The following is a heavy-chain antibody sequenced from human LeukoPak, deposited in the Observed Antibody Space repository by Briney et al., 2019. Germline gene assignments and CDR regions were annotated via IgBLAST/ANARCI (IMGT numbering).Heavy chain of an antibody. V-gene: IGHV3-23*01. Sequence: PGGSLRLSCAASGFTLSSYAMSWVRQAPGRGLEWVSAISGSGGSTDYADSVKGPFTISRDNSKNTLYLQMNSLRAEDTAVYYCAKDLPARSSWWGQGTLVTVSS. J-gene: IGHJ4*02. D-gene: IGHD6-6*01. CDR3: AKDLPARSSW. CDR2: ISGSGGST. CDR1: GFTLSSYA.